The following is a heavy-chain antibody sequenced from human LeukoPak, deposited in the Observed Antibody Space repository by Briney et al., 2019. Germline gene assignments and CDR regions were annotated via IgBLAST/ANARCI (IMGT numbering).Heavy chain of an antibody. CDR3: TPTITDY. CDR1: GFTFGDYA. D-gene: IGHD5-12*01. CDR2: IKSKTDGGTT. J-gene: IGHJ4*02. V-gene: IGHV3-15*01. Sequence: PGGSLRLSCSTSGFTFGDYAVSWVRQAPGKGLEWVGRIKSKTDGGTTDYAAPVKGRFTISRDDSKNTLYLQMNSLKTEDTAVYYCTPTITDYWGQGTLVTVSS.